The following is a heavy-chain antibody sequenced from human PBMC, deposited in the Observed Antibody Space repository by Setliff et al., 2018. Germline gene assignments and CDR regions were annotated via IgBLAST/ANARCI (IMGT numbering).Heavy chain of an antibody. V-gene: IGHV1-3*01. Sequence: ASVKVSCKASGYTFTTYAVHWVRQAPGQRLEWMGWINADNGNPKYSQNFHGRVTITRDTSANILYMDLSSLRSEDTAVYYCARGVGYDTSAYYSFLDLWGQGALVTVSS. CDR2: INADNGNP. D-gene: IGHD3-22*01. CDR3: ARGVGYDTSAYYSFLDL. CDR1: GYTFTTYA. J-gene: IGHJ5*02.